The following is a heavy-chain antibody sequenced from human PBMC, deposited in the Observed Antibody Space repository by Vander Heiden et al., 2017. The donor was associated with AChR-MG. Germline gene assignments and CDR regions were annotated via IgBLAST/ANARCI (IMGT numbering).Heavy chain of an antibody. CDR3: ARRGLRALHYGSGSCWWELVITYYYGKHV. CDR1: GYTFTSDG. Sequence: QVQLVQSGAEVKKPGASVTVSCTASGYTFTSDGISWVRQAPGQGLEWMGWISAYNENTNYAQKLQGRVTMTTHTSTSTSYMELRSLRSDDTAVYHCARRGLRALHYGSGSCWWELVITYYYGKHVW. V-gene: IGHV1-18*01. CDR2: ISAYNENT. J-gene: IGHJ6*01. D-gene: IGHD3-10*01.